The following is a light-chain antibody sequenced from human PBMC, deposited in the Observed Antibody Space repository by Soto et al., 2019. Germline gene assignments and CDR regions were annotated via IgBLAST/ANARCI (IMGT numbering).Light chain of an antibody. Sequence: DTQMNQSPSSLSASVGDSIAITCRASQSISSSLNWYQQKPGQAPNLLISAASILQSGVPSRFSGSGSGTDFTITISNLQPEDVAGYYCQQTYSSPFTFGQGTRLEIK. CDR2: AAS. CDR3: QQTYSSPFT. CDR1: QSISSS. V-gene: IGKV1-39*01. J-gene: IGKJ5*01.